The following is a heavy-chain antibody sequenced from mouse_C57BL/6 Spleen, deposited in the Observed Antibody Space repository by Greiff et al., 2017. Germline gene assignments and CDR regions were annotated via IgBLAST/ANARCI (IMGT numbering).Heavy chain of an antibody. Sequence: VQLKEPGAELVKPGASVKLSCTASGFNIKDYYMHWVKQRTEQGLEWIGRIDPEDGETKYAQKFKGKATITVDTSSNTAYLQLSSLTSEDTAVYYCAGYEGSSLKCSGDYWGQGTTVTVSS. CDR1: GFNIKDYY. V-gene: IGHV14-2*01. CDR3: AGYEGSSLKCSGDY. J-gene: IGHJ4*01. CDR2: IDPEDGET. D-gene: IGHD1-1*01.